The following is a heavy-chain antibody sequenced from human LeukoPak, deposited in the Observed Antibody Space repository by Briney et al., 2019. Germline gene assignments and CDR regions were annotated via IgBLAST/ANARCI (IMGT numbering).Heavy chain of an antibody. CDR2: ISGSGGST. J-gene: IGHJ4*02. Sequence: GGSLRLSCAASGFTFSSYAMHWVRQAPGKGLEWVSAISGSGGSTYYADSVKGRFTISRDNSKNTLYLQMNSLRAEDTAVYYCAKRLGRYYDSSGYYYPFDYWGQGTLVTVSS. CDR1: GFTFSSYA. CDR3: AKRLGRYYDSSGYYYPFDY. D-gene: IGHD3-22*01. V-gene: IGHV3-23*01.